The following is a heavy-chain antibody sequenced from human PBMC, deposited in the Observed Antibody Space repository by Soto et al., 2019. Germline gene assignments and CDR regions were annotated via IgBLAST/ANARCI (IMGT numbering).Heavy chain of an antibody. J-gene: IGHJ4*02. CDR1: GGSFSGYY. Sequence: SETLSLTCAVYGGSFSGYYWSWIRQPPGKGLEWIGEINHSGSTNYNPSLKSRVTISVDTSKNQFSLKLSPVTAADTAVYYCARGWAHRRYYFDYWGQGTLVTVSS. D-gene: IGHD4-17*01. CDR3: ARGWAHRRYYFDY. CDR2: INHSGST. V-gene: IGHV4-34*01.